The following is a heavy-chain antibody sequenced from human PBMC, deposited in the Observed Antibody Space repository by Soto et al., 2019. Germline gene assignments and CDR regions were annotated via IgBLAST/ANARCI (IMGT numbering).Heavy chain of an antibody. J-gene: IGHJ4*02. CDR2: INQSGST. V-gene: IGHV4-34*01. Sequence: QVQLQQWGAGLLKPSETLSLTCAVYGGSFSGYYWSWIRQPPGKGLEWIGEINQSGSTYYNPSLTRRVTISVATFKNLLAPIMSSATASDTAVYYCARTYSSSCSHLDHWGQGTLVTVSS. D-gene: IGHD6-13*01. CDR3: ARTYSSSCSHLDH. CDR1: GGSFSGYY.